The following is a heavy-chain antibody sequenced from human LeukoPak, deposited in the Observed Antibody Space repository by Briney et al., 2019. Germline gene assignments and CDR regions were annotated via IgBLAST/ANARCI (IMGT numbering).Heavy chain of an antibody. V-gene: IGHV3-74*01. CDR3: ARGMTYYFGSGKFDY. J-gene: IGHJ4*02. D-gene: IGHD3-10*01. CDR2: VNTDGSST. Sequence: PGGSLRLSCAASGFTFSDYWMHWVRQAPGKGLVWVSRVNTDGSSTSYADSAKGRFAISRDNAKNTLYLQMNSLRVEDTAVYYCARGMTYYFGSGKFDYWGQGTLVTVSS. CDR1: GFTFSDYW.